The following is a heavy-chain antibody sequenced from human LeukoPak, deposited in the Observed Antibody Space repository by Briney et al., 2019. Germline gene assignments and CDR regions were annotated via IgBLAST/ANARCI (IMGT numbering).Heavy chain of an antibody. Sequence: GGSLRLSCAISGFIFNTNGMNWVRQSPGKGLEWLATIAGGDESTYYADSVKGRFAISRDNSKNTVFLHMNSLRVEDTAVYYCARGVYWSLDYWGQGTPVTISS. CDR2: IAGGDEST. V-gene: IGHV3-23*01. CDR1: GFIFNTNG. J-gene: IGHJ4*02. D-gene: IGHD1-1*01. CDR3: ARGVYWSLDY.